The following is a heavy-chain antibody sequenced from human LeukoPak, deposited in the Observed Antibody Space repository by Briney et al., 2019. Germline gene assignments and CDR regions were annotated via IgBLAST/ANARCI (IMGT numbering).Heavy chain of an antibody. CDR1: SASFSSSSNY. J-gene: IGHJ5*02. CDR3: VRHRDLGLTDTRFDP. Sequence: PSETLSLTCSVSSASFSSSSNYWGWIRPPPGKGLEWIGSIYYTGSTYYKSFLKSRVTISVDRSKNHFSLKLSSVTAADTGVYYCVRHRDLGLTDTRFDPWGQGILVTVSS. D-gene: IGHD7-27*01. V-gene: IGHV4-39*01. CDR2: IYYTGST.